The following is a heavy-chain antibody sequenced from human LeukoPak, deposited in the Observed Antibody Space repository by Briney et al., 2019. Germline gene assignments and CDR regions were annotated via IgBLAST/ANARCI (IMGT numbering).Heavy chain of an antibody. Sequence: GGSLRLSCAASGLTFSSCAMSWVRQALGKGPEWVSVISASGASTYYADSVRGRFTISRDNSKNTLYLQMSSLRAEDTAVYYCAKRASDWYYFDYWGQRNLVTVSS. V-gene: IGHV3-23*01. CDR1: GLTFSSCA. J-gene: IGHJ4*02. CDR2: ISASGAST. CDR3: AKRASDWYYFDY. D-gene: IGHD3-9*01.